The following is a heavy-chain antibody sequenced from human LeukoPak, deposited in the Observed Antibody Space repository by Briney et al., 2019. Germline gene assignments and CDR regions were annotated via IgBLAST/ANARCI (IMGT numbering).Heavy chain of an antibody. D-gene: IGHD4-17*01. CDR3: ARVMTTVTKFAS. J-gene: IGHJ4*02. Sequence: VPSVKVSCKASGYTFTSYDINWVRQATGQGLERMGWVNPNNGVTDYAQKFHGRVTLTSDTSITTVYMVLDSLTSDDTAMYFCARVMTTVTKFASWGQGTLVTVSS. CDR2: VNPNNGVT. V-gene: IGHV1-2*02. CDR1: GYTFTSYD.